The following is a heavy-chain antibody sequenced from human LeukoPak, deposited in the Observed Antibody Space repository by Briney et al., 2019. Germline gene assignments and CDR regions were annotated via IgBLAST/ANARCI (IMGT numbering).Heavy chain of an antibody. D-gene: IGHD1-26*01. CDR2: ISDSGSSI. J-gene: IGHJ4*02. CDR3: ASVTIVGPTADY. CDR1: GFTFTNAW. V-gene: IGHV3-48*04. Sequence: GGSLGLSCVGSGFTFTNAWMNWVRQAPGKGLEWVSYISDSGSSIYYADSVKGRFTISRDNAKNSLYLQMNSLRAEDTAVYYCASVTIVGPTADYWGQGTLVTVSS.